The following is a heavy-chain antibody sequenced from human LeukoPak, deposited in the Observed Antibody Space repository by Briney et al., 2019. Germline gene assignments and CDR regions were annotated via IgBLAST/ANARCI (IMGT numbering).Heavy chain of an antibody. D-gene: IGHD6-19*01. CDR1: GGSFSGYY. J-gene: IGHJ5*02. CDR3: ARGGPHVRGIAVAGTNWFDP. V-gene: IGHV4-34*01. Sequence: PSETLSLTCAVYGGSFSGYYWSWIRQPPGKGLEWIGEINHSGSTNYNPSLKSRVTISVDTSKNQFSLKLSSVTAADTAVYYCARGGPHVRGIAVAGTNWFDPWGQGTLVTVSS. CDR2: INHSGST.